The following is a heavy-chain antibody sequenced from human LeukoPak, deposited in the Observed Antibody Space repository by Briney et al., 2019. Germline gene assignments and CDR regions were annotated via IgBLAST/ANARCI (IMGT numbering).Heavy chain of an antibody. Sequence: GGSLRLSCAASGFTFSSYAMSWVRQAPGKGLEWVSAISGSGGSTYYADSVKGRFTISRDNSKNTLYLQMNSLRAEDTAVYYCAKDRVPLAARPLHFDYWGQGTLVTVSS. V-gene: IGHV3-23*01. CDR1: GFTFSSYA. CDR2: ISGSGGST. D-gene: IGHD6-6*01. J-gene: IGHJ4*02. CDR3: AKDRVPLAARPLHFDY.